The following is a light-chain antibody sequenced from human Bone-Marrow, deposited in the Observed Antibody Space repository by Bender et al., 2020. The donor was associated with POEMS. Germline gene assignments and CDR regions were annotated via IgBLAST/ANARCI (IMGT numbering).Light chain of an antibody. J-gene: IGLJ3*02. V-gene: IGLV3-25*03. CDR3: QSTDSSGSYWV. CDR1: ALPKQY. Sequence: SYELTQPPSVSVSPGQTARITCSGDALPKQYVYWYQQKPGQTPVLMIYKDSERPSGIPERFAGSTSGTTVTLTISGVQAEDEADYYCQSTDSSGSYWVFGGGTKLTVL. CDR2: KDS.